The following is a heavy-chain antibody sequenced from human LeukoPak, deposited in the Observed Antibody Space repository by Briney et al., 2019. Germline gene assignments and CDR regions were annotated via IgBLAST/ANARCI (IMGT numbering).Heavy chain of an antibody. CDR1: GFTFSSYA. CDR3: ARVTITIIADDAFDI. V-gene: IGHV3-30*04. CDR2: ISYDGGSK. D-gene: IGHD3-22*01. J-gene: IGHJ3*02. Sequence: GGTLRLSCAASGFTFSSYAMHWVRQAPGKGLEWVAVISYDGGSKYYADSVKGRFTISRDNSKNTLYLQMNSLRTEDTALYYCARVTITIIADDAFDIWGQGTMVTVSS.